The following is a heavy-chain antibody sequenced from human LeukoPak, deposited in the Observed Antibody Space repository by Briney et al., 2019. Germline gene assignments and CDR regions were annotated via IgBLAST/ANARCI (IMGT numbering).Heavy chain of an antibody. CDR3: ARDLWGPRGYSFGYHFDY. V-gene: IGHV3-7*01. J-gene: IGHJ4*02. Sequence: GGSLRLSCAASGFTFSSYWMSWVRQAPGKGLEGVANIKQDGSEKYYVDSVKGRFTISRDNAKNSLSLQMKSLTADDTAVYYCARDLWGPRGYSFGYHFDYWGQGTLVTVSS. CDR1: GFTFSSYW. CDR2: IKQDGSEK. D-gene: IGHD5-18*01.